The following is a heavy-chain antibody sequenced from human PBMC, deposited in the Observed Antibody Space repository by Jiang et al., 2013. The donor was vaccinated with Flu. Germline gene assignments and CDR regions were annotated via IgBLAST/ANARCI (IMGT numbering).Heavy chain of an antibody. CDR2: INLNSGGT. V-gene: IGHV1-2*02. J-gene: IGHJ4*02. CDR1: GYTFTGYY. Sequence: GAEVKKPGASVKVSCKASGYTFTGYYIHWVRQAPGQGLEWMTWINLNSGGTISAQKFQGRVTMTRDTSISTAYMELSSLRSDDTAVYYCAREEAPGPQLAVRIFDYWGQGTLVTVSS. D-gene: IGHD6-13*01. CDR3: AREEAPGPQLAVRIFDY.